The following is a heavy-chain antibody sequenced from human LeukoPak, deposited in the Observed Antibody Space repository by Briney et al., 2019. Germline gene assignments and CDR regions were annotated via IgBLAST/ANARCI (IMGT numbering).Heavy chain of an antibody. CDR1: GGSFSGYY. CDR2: LHYSGNT. D-gene: IGHD3-10*01. CDR3: ARVTMVGGFDP. Sequence: PSETLSLTCAVYGGSFSGYYWGWIRQPPGKGLEWIGTLHYSGNTYYNPSLKSRVTISGDTSKNQISLKLSSVTAADTALYYCARVTMVGGFDPWGPGTLVTVSS. V-gene: IGHV4-34*01. J-gene: IGHJ5*02.